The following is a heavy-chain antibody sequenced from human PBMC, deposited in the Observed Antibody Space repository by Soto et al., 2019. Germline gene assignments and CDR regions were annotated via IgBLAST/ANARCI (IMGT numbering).Heavy chain of an antibody. J-gene: IGHJ5*02. CDR2: ISAYNGNT. CDR1: GYTFTSYG. CDR3: ARVHVLRFLEWSPEGGWFDP. Sequence: QVQLVQSGAEVKKPGASVKVSCKASGYTFTSYGISWVRQAPGQGLEWMGWISAYNGNTNYAQKLQVRVTVTTDTSTSTAYMELRSLRSDDTAVYYCARVHVLRFLEWSPEGGWFDPWGQGTLVTVSS. D-gene: IGHD3-3*01. V-gene: IGHV1-18*01.